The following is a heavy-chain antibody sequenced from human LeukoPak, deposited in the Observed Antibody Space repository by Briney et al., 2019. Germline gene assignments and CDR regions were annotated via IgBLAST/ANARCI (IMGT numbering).Heavy chain of an antibody. CDR3: ARDTDIVATLGY. CDR1: GGTFSSYA. CDR2: IIPIFGTA. Sequence: GASVKVSCKASGGTFSSYAISWVRQAPGQGLEWMGGIIPIFGTANYAQKFQGRVTITADESTSTAYMELSRLRSDDTAVYYCARDTDIVATLGYWGQGTLVTVSS. D-gene: IGHD5-12*01. J-gene: IGHJ4*02. V-gene: IGHV1-69*13.